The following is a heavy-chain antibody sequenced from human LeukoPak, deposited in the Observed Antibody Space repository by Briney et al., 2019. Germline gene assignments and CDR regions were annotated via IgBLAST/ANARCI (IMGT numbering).Heavy chain of an antibody. CDR1: GYTFTSYD. CDR2: MNPNSGNT. D-gene: IGHD4-23*01. Sequence: GASVKVSCKASGYTFTSYDINWVRQATGQGLEWMGWMNPNSGNTGYAQKFQGRVTMTRNTSISTAYMELSSLRSEDTAVNYCARGGGNPGYYYYYMDVWGKGTTVTVSS. J-gene: IGHJ6*03. V-gene: IGHV1-8*01. CDR3: ARGGGNPGYYYYYMDV.